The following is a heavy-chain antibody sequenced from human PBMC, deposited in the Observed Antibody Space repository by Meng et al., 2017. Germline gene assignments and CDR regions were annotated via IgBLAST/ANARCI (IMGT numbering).Heavy chain of an antibody. CDR3: AGSIAAPGGFNI. CDR1: GVTFSDYY. V-gene: IGHV3-11*04. CDR2: ISGSGTAI. D-gene: IGHD6-13*01. J-gene: IGHJ3*02. Sequence: QVQLLGSGGGLVKPGGSLRLSCAASGVTFSDYYMTWIRQAPGKGLEWVSYISGSGTAISYADSVKGRFTISRDNAKNSLYLQMNSLRAEDTAVYYCAGSIAAPGGFNIWGQGTMVTVSS.